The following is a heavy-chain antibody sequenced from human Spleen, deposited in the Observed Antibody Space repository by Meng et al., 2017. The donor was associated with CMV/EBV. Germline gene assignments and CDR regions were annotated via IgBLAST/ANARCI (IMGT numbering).Heavy chain of an antibody. CDR2: LSYGGSI. Sequence: SETLSLTCTVSGGSISSSSYFWDWIRQSPGKGLEWIGSLSYGGSIYYNSSLKSRVTISVDMSKNQITLRLRSVTAADTAVYYCAKIFPSDYYKYDMDVWGQGTTVTVSS. D-gene: IGHD3-3*01. CDR1: GGSISSSSYF. V-gene: IGHV4-39*06. J-gene: IGHJ6*02. CDR3: AKIFPSDYYKYDMDV.